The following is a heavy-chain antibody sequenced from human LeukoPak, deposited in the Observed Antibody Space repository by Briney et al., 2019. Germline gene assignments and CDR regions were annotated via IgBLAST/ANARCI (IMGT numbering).Heavy chain of an antibody. V-gene: IGHV3-73*01. CDR1: GFIFSDSA. CDR2: IRSKTNSYAT. D-gene: IGHD4-23*01. J-gene: IGHJ4*02. CDR3: TGGNDY. Sequence: SGGSLKLYCAASGFIFSDSAIQWVRQASGKGLEWVGRIRSKTNSYATAYGASVKGRFTFSRDDSKNTAYLQMNSLKIEDTAVYYCTGGNDYWGQGTLVTVSS.